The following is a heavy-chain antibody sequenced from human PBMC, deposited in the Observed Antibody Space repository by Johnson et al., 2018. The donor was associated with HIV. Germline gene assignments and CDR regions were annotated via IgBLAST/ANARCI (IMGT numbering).Heavy chain of an antibody. V-gene: IGHV3-33*03. CDR2: IWYDGSNK. D-gene: IGHD1-26*01. CDR1: GFTFSSYG. Sequence: QVQLVESGGGVVQPGRSLRLSCAASGFTFSSYGMHWVRQAPGKGLEWVAVIWYDGSNKYYADSVKGRFTISRDKSKNTLYLQMNSLRIEDTAVYYCAKRYSGSLRDAFDIWGQGTMVTVSS. CDR3: AKRYSGSLRDAFDI. J-gene: IGHJ3*02.